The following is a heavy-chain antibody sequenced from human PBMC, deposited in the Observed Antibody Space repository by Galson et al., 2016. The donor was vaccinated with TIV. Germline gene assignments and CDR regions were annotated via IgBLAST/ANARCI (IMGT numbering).Heavy chain of an antibody. V-gene: IGHV3-23*01. CDR2: ISGSGDST. D-gene: IGHD3-16*02. CDR1: GFTFSSHA. J-gene: IGHJ4*03. Sequence: SLRLSCAASGFTFSSHAMNWVRQAPGKGLEWVSVISGSGDSTKYADSVKGRFTISRDSSKNTLYLQMNSLRAEDTAVHYCAKDSYSFIVGYFDQWGQGTLVTVSS. CDR3: AKDSYSFIVGYFDQ.